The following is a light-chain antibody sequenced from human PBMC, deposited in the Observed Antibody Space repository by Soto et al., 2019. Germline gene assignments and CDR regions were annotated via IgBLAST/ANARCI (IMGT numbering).Light chain of an antibody. CDR2: DVT. CDR3: SSYTTSSTSGCV. J-gene: IGLJ3*02. CDR1: SSDVGDYND. V-gene: IGLV2-14*03. Sequence: QSALTQPASVSGSPGQSITISCTGTSSDVGDYNDVSWYQHHPGKAPKLMIYDVTNRPSGVSNRFSGSKSGNTASLTISGLQAEDEADYYCSSYTTSSTSGCVFGGGTKLTVL.